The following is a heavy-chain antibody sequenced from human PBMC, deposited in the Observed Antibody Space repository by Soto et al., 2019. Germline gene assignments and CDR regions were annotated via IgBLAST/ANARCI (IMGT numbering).Heavy chain of an antibody. D-gene: IGHD3-22*01. CDR1: GFTFSSYA. CDR2: ISGSGGST. CDR3: AKERSDSSGYYYSAAFDI. Sequence: PGGSLRLSCAASGFTFSSYAMSWVRQAPGKGLEWVSAISGSGGSTYYADSVKGRFTISRDNSKNTLYLQMNSLRAEDTAVYYCAKERSDSSGYYYSAAFDIWGQGTMVTVSS. V-gene: IGHV3-23*01. J-gene: IGHJ3*02.